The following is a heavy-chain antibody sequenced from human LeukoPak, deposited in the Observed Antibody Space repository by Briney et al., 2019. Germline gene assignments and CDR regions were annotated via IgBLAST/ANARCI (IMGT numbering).Heavy chain of an antibody. J-gene: IGHJ4*02. Sequence: GGSLRLSCAASGFTFSSYEMNWVRQAPGKGLEWVSYISSSGSTIYYADSVKGRFTISRDNAKNSRYLQMNSLRAEDTAVYYCARDSIEALVVPAAIPVLDYWGQGTLVTVSS. CDR3: ARDSIEALVVPAAIPVLDY. CDR2: ISSSGSTI. V-gene: IGHV3-48*03. D-gene: IGHD2-2*02. CDR1: GFTFSSYE.